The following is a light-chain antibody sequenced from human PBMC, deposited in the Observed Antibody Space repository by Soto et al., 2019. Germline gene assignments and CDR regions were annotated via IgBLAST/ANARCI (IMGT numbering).Light chain of an antibody. CDR2: GAP. CDR1: QSVYSY. Sequence: IVMTQSPDSLAVSLGERATLSCRATQSVYSYLAWYQQKPGQAPRLLIYGAPSRATGIPDRFSGSGSGTDFTLTISRLEPEDFAVYYCQQYGSSPTFGQGTKVDIK. CDR3: QQYGSSPT. J-gene: IGKJ1*01. V-gene: IGKV3-20*01.